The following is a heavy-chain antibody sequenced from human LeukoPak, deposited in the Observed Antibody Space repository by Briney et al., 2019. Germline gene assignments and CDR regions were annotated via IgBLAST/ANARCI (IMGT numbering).Heavy chain of an antibody. CDR3: AKDYSSSWYGFDY. Sequence: GGSLRLSCAASGFTFSSYAMHWVRQAPGKGLEWVAFIRYDGGNEYYADSVKGRFTISRDNSKNTLYLQMNSLKAEDTAVYYCAKDYSSSWYGFDYWGQGTLVTVSS. V-gene: IGHV3-30*02. D-gene: IGHD6-13*01. J-gene: IGHJ4*02. CDR2: IRYDGGNE. CDR1: GFTFSSYA.